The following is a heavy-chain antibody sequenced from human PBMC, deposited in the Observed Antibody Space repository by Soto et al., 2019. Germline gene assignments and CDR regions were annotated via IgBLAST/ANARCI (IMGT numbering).Heavy chain of an antibody. J-gene: IGHJ4*02. CDR2: MSYDGSNE. D-gene: IGHD1-26*01. CDR1: GFTFSSYA. Sequence: SGFTFSSYAMPWVRQAPGKGLEWVALMSYDGSNEYYADSVKGRFTISRDNSKNTLYLQMNSLRAEDTAVYYCAKDGSHNFDYWGQGTLVTVSS. V-gene: IGHV3-30*18. CDR3: AKDGSHNFDY.